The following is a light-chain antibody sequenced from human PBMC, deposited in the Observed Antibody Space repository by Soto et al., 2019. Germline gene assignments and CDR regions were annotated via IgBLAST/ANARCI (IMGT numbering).Light chain of an antibody. Sequence: EIVMTQSPATLSVSPGERVTLSCRASQSVSSNLAWYQQKPGQAPRLLIYAKSTRATGIPDRFYGSGSGTDFTLTIYRLEPEDFAVYYCQQYGNSPQTFGQGTKVDIK. CDR1: QSVSSN. CDR2: AKS. J-gene: IGKJ1*01. CDR3: QQYGNSPQT. V-gene: IGKV3-20*01.